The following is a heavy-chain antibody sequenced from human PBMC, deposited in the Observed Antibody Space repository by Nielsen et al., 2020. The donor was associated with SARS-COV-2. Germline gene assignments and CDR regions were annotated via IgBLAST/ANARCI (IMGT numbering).Heavy chain of an antibody. CDR3: AKSDGGYSYGYPDY. J-gene: IGHJ4*02. D-gene: IGHD5-18*01. CDR1: GFSFSNYA. V-gene: IGHV3-23*01. CDR2: TSGRGGNT. Sequence: GGSLRLSCAASGFSFSNYAMNWVRHAPGKGLEWVSATSGRGGNTFYADSVRGRFTISRDNSKSTLYLQMNSLSAEDTAIYYCAKSDGGYSYGYPDYWGQGTMVTVSS.